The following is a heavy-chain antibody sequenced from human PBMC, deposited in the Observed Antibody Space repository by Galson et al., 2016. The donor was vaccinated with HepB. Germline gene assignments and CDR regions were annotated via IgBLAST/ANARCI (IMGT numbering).Heavy chain of an antibody. CDR1: GFIFSNYG. CDR2: IWYDGSNE. J-gene: IGHJ6*02. V-gene: IGHV3-33*01. D-gene: IGHD3-3*01. Sequence: SLRLSCAASGFIFSNYGMHWVRQAPGKGLEWVAVIWYDGSNEFYVDSVKGRFTISRDNSKKTLYLQMNRLRDEDSGVYFCAREAAGRCLEYLLGVWGQGTTVTVSS. CDR3: AREAAGRCLEYLLGV.